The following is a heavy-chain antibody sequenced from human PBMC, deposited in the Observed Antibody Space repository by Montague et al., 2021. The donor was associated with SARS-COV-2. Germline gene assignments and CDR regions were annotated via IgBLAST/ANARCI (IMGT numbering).Heavy chain of an antibody. D-gene: IGHD6-19*01. Sequence: TLSLTCSVSGASIISANDYWTLIRQPAGKGLEWIGHISTSGSSSYNPSLKSRVTIILDTSKQQFSLELTSVTAADTADYYCARDRRGMSRAGRAYYDYWPDVWGKGAMVTVSS. CDR1: GASIISANDY. V-gene: IGHV4-61*09. J-gene: IGHJ6*04. CDR2: ISTSGSS. CDR3: ARDRRGMSRAGRAYYDYWPDV.